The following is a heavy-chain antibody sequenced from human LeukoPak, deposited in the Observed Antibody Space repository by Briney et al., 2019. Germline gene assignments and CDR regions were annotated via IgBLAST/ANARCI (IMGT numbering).Heavy chain of an antibody. V-gene: IGHV5-51*01. CDR1: GYSFTSYW. Sequence: PGESLKIFFKSSGYSFTSYWNGCVRQMPGKGLEWMGIIYPGDSDTRYSPSFQGQVTISADKSISTAYLQWSSLKASDTAMYYCARRGGSGSCYIDTGFDPWGQGTLVTVSS. J-gene: IGHJ5*02. CDR3: ARRGGSGSCYIDTGFDP. D-gene: IGHD3-10*01. CDR2: IYPGDSDT.